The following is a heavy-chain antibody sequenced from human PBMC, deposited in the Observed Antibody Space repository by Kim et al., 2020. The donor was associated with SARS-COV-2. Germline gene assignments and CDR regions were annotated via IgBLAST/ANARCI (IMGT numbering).Heavy chain of an antibody. V-gene: IGHV3-30*01. J-gene: IGHJ3*01. D-gene: IGHD2-21*02. Sequence: VQGRFTISRDNVKNTLYLQMNSLRAEDTAVYYCARDGRDYGGDSYDALDLWGQGTVVTVSS. CDR3: ARDGRDYGGDSYDALDL.